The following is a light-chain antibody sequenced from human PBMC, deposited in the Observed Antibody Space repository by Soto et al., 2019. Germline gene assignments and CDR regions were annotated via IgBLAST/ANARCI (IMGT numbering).Light chain of an antibody. CDR3: QQFNGDLT. V-gene: IGKV1-5*03. CDR2: KAS. Sequence: IQMTQSRSTLSASVGDRVTITCRASQRISSWLAWYQQKPGKAPKLLIYKASSLESGVPSRFSGSGSGTEFTLTISSLQPDDFSTYYCQQFNGDLTFGGGTKVEIK. J-gene: IGKJ4*01. CDR1: QRISSW.